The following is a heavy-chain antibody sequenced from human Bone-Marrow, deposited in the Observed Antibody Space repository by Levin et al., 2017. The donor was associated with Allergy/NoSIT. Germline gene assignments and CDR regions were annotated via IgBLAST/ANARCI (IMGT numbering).Heavy chain of an antibody. J-gene: IGHJ3*01. CDR2: IHNSGNT. V-gene: IGHV4-59*08. CDR3: ARQGVRDTDALDV. D-gene: IGHD3-3*01. CDR1: GGSIPSAY. Sequence: PSETLSLTCAISGGSIPSAYWTWIRQPPGKGLEWIGFIHNSGNTNYSPSLKSRVTISIDMSKNQLSLRLNSVITADTAIYYCARQGVRDTDALDVWGQGTMVTVSS.